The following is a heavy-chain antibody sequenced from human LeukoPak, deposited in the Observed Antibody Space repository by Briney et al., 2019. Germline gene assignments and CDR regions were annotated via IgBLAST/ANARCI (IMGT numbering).Heavy chain of an antibody. V-gene: IGHV4-59*01. Sequence: PSETLSLTCSVSGGSIGSYYWNWVRQPPGKGLEWIGCIHYSGYISYNPSLESRVTISADTFKDQFSLKMSSVTAADTALYYCARWQGDSSNWGRTRGYGMDVWGQGITVIVSS. J-gene: IGHJ6*02. CDR1: GGSIGSYY. CDR3: ARWQGDSSNWGRTRGYGMDV. D-gene: IGHD6-13*01. CDR2: IHYSGYI.